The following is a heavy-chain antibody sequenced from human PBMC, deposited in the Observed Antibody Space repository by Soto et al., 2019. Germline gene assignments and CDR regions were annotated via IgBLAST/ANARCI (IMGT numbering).Heavy chain of an antibody. CDR1: GGSISSYY. J-gene: IGHJ4*02. V-gene: IGHV4-59*01. CDR2: IYYSGST. CDR3: ARASTDPYSFGPTDY. Sequence: SETLSLTCTVSGGSISSYYWSWIRQPPGKGLEWIGYIYYSGSTNYNPSLKSRVTISVDTSKNQFSLKLSSVTAADTAVYYCARASTDPYSFGPTDYWGQETLVTVSS. D-gene: IGHD2-15*01.